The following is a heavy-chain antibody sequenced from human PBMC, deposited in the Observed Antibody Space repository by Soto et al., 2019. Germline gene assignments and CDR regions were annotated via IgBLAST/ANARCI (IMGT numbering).Heavy chain of an antibody. J-gene: IGHJ4*02. CDR2: INHSGST. D-gene: IGHD2-15*01. Sequence: SETSLTCAVYGGSFSGYYWSWIRQPPGKGLEWIGEINHSGSTNYNPSLKSRVTISVDTSKNQFSLKLSSVTAADTAVYYCARRAATFVDYWGQGTLVTVSS. CDR1: GGSFSGYY. V-gene: IGHV4-34*01. CDR3: ARRAATFVDY.